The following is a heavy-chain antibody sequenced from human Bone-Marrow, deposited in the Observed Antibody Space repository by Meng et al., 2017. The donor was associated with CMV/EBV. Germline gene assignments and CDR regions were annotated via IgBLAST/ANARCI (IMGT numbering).Heavy chain of an antibody. V-gene: IGHV3-7*01. D-gene: IGHD3-3*01. CDR2: IKQDGSEK. CDR3: ARDSRVLRFLEWLLPYYYYYGMDV. CDR1: GFTFSSYW. Sequence: SCAASGFTFSSYWMSWVRQAPGKGLEWVANIKQDGSEKYYVDSVKGRFTISRDNAKNSLYLQMNSLRAEDTAVYYCARDSRVLRFLEWLLPYYYYYGMDVWGQGTTVTVSS. J-gene: IGHJ6*02.